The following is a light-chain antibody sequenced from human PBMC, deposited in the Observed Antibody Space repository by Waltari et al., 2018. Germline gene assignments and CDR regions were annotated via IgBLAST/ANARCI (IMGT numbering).Light chain of an antibody. CDR2: STD. CDR3: LLYMGGAVL. V-gene: IGLV8-61*01. Sequence: YPSWSQQPPGPAPPPLVSSTDPRSSGVPDRFSGSILGNKAVLTITGAQAHDEADYHCLLYMGGAVLFGGGTKLTVL. CDR1: Y. J-gene: IGLJ3*02.